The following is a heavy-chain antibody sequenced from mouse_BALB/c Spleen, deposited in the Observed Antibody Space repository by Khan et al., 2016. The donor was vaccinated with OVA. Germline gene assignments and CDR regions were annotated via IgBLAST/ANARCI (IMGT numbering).Heavy chain of an antibody. Sequence: QVQLQQPGPELVKPGALVKISCKASGYTFTSYDINWVKQRPGQGLEWIGWIYPGDGSSKYNEKFKGKATLTADTSSSTAYMQLTSLKSANSAVYLGAREGLRGVAMDDWGQGTSVTVSS. J-gene: IGHJ4*01. CDR1: GYTFTSYD. D-gene: IGHD2-4*01. V-gene: IGHV1S56*01. CDR3: AREGLRGVAMDD. CDR2: IYPGDGSS.